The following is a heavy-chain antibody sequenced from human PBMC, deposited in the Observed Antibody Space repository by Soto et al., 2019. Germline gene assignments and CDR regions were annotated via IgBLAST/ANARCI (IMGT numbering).Heavy chain of an antibody. V-gene: IGHV4-31*03. J-gene: IGHJ4*02. CDR3: ARATGRDWNDWGLDY. CDR1: GASVTSGGYY. CDR2: IYYSGST. Sequence: PSETLSLTCTVSGASVTSGGYYWSWIRQHPGKGLEWIGYIYYSGSTYYNPSLKSRVTISIDTSKNQFSLKVTSVTAADTAVYYCARATGRDWNDWGLDYWGQGTLVTVSS. D-gene: IGHD1-1*01.